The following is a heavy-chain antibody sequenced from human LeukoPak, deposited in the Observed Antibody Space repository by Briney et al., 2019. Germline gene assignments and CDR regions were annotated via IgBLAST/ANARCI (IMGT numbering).Heavy chain of an antibody. CDR1: GFTFSSYW. J-gene: IGHJ5*02. CDR2: INTDGSGT. Sequence: GGSLRLSCAASGFTFSSYWMHWVRHAPGKGQVWVSHINTDGSGTYYADSVKGRFTISRDNAKNTLYLQMNSPRAEDTAVYFCARDLDYGGHLWGQGTLVTVSS. D-gene: IGHD4-23*01. V-gene: IGHV3-74*01. CDR3: ARDLDYGGHL.